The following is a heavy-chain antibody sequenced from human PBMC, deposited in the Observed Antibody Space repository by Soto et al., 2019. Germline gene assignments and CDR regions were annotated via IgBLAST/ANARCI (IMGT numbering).Heavy chain of an antibody. D-gene: IGHD3-10*01. CDR2: ISGSGGST. CDR1: GFTFSSYA. J-gene: IGHJ4*02. Sequence: GGSLRLSCAASGFTFSSYAMSWVRQAPGKGLEWVSAISGSGGSTYFADSVKGRFTISRDNSKNTLYLQMNSLRAEDTAVYYCAKIFLGARTWFGGRYFDYWGQGTLVTVSS. CDR3: AKIFLGARTWFGGRYFDY. V-gene: IGHV3-23*01.